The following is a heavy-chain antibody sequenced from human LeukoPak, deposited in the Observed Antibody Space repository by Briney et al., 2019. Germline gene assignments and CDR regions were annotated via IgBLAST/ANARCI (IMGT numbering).Heavy chain of an antibody. J-gene: IGHJ3*02. CDR2: INPNSGGI. CDR3: ARATAPSDAFDI. D-gene: IGHD5-18*01. CDR1: GYTFTGYY. Sequence: ASVKVSCKASGYTFTGYYMHWVRQAPGQGLEWMGWINPNSGGINYAQKFQGRVTMTRDTSISTAYMELNRLRSDDTAVYFCARATAPSDAFDIWXXGTMVTVSS. V-gene: IGHV1-2*02.